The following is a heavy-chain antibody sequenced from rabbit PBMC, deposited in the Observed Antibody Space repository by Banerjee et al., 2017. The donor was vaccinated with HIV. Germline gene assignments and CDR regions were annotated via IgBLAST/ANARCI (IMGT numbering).Heavy chain of an antibody. CDR1: GFSFSGVYY. V-gene: IGHV1S40*01. CDR2: IYAGSSGST. CDR3: ARTDNTWYAGLDL. D-gene: IGHD7-1*01. Sequence: QSLEESGGDLLKPGASLTLTCTASGFSFSGVYYMCWVRQAPGKGLEWIACIYAGSSGSTYYANWAKGRFTISKTSSTTVTLQMTSLTAADTATYFCARTDNTWYAGLDLWGQGTLVTVS. J-gene: IGHJ3*01.